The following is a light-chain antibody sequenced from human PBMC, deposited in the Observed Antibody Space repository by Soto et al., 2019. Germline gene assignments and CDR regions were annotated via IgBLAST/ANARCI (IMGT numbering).Light chain of an antibody. Sequence: EIMLTQSPATLSLCPGERATLSCRASQSVSSYLAWYQQKPGQAPRLLIYDASTRATGIPARFSGSGSGTDFTLTISSLEPEDFAVYYCHQRSNWPQTFGRGTMVDI. CDR3: HQRSNWPQT. CDR2: DAS. V-gene: IGKV3-11*01. CDR1: QSVSSY. J-gene: IGKJ1*01.